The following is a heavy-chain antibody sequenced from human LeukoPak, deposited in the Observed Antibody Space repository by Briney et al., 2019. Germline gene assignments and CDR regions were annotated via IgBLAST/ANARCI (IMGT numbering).Heavy chain of an antibody. J-gene: IGHJ5*02. D-gene: IGHD3-10*01. Sequence: SSETLSLTCAVYGGSFSGYYWSWIRQPPGKGLEWIGEINHSGSTNYNPSLKSRVTISVDTSKNQFSLKLSSVTAADTAVYHCARGPDYYGSGSGWFDPWGQGTLVTVSS. CDR1: GGSFSGYY. V-gene: IGHV4-34*01. CDR3: ARGPDYYGSGSGWFDP. CDR2: INHSGST.